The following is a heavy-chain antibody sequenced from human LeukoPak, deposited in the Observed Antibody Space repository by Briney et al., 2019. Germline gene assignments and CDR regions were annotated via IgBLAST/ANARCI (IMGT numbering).Heavy chain of an antibody. CDR1: GGSISSYF. V-gene: IGHV4-4*09. J-gene: IGHJ3*02. CDR2: IYISGST. Sequence: SETLSLTCTVSGGSISSYFWCWIRQPPAKGLEGVGYIYISGSTNYNPSLKSRVTTSADTAKNQFSPKLSCVTAACTAVYYWARHRAEMPTITDDTFDMCAEGTMVSVSS. D-gene: IGHD5-24*01. CDR3: ARHRAEMPTITDDTFDM.